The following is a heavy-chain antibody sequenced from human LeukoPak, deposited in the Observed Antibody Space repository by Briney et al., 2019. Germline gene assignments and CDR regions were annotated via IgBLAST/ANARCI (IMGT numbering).Heavy chain of an antibody. CDR1: GFTVSSNY. V-gene: IGHV3-53*01. CDR2: IYSGGST. Sequence: GGSLRLSCAASGFTVSSNYMSWVRQAPGKGLEWVSVIYSGGSTYYAASVKGRFTISRDNYKNTLYLQMSSLRVDDTAVYYCAKDRNSFGSGGSDYWGQGTLVTVSS. D-gene: IGHD3-10*01. J-gene: IGHJ4*02. CDR3: AKDRNSFGSGGSDY.